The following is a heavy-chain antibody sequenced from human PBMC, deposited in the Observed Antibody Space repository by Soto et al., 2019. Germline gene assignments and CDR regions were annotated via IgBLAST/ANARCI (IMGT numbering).Heavy chain of an antibody. J-gene: IGHJ5*02. Sequence: GGSLRLSCAASGFTFSSYGMHWVRQAPGKGLEWVAVIWYDGSNKYYADSVKGRFTISRDNSKNTLYLQMNSLRAEDTAVYYCASELAAAGPRENWFHPWGQGTLVTVSS. CDR3: ASELAAAGPRENWFHP. CDR2: IWYDGSNK. D-gene: IGHD6-13*01. V-gene: IGHV3-33*01. CDR1: GFTFSSYG.